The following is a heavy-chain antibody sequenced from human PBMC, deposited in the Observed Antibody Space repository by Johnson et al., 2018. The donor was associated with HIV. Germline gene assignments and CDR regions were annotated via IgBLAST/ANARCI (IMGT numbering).Heavy chain of an antibody. V-gene: IGHV3-20*04. CDR1: GFSFDDYG. CDR3: ARELSVGASDAFDI. CDR2: INWNGGSA. D-gene: IGHD1-26*01. J-gene: IGHJ3*02. Sequence: VQLVESGGSVVRPGGSLRLSCEASGFSFDDYGINWVRQAPGRGLEWVSGINWNGGSAGYTDSVKGRFTISRDNAKNSLYLQMNSLRAEDTALYYCARELSVGASDAFDIWGQGTMVTVSS.